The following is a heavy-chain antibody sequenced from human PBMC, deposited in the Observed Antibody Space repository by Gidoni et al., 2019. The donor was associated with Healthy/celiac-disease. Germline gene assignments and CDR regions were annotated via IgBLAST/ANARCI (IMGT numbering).Heavy chain of an antibody. D-gene: IGHD2-15*01. J-gene: IGHJ6*02. V-gene: IGHV4-59*01. CDR2: IYYSGST. CDR3: ARDRFGLYCSGGRCYSGFGYYYYGMDV. CDR1: GGSISSYD. Sequence: QVQLQESGPGLVKPSETRSLTCTDHGGSISSYDWSWIRQPPGKGLEWIGYIYYSGSTNYNPSLKCRVTISVDTSKNPFSLKLSSVTAADTAVYYCARDRFGLYCSGGRCYSGFGYYYYGMDVWGQGTTVTVSS.